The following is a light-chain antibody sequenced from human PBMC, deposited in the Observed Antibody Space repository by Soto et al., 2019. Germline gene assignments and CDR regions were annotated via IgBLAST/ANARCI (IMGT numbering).Light chain of an antibody. CDR3: SSYTSSSTTV. J-gene: IGLJ1*01. Sequence: QSALTQPASVSGSPGQSITISCTGTSSDVGGYNYVSWYQQDPGKAPKLLIYEVSNRPSGVSNRFSGSKSGNTASLTISGLQADDEAYYYCSSYTSSSTTVFGTGTKLTVL. CDR1: SSDVGGYNY. V-gene: IGLV2-14*01. CDR2: EVS.